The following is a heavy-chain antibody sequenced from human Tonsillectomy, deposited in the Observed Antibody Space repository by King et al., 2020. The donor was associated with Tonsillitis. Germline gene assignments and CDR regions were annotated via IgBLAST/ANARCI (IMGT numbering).Heavy chain of an antibody. CDR3: AKAPSGVGELLFRFDY. J-gene: IGHJ4*02. Sequence: VQLVESGGGLVQSGGSLRLSCAASGFTFSSYAMSWVRQAPGKGLEWVSAISGSGGSTYYADSVKGRFTISRDNSKNTLYLQMNSLRAEDTAVYYCAKAPSGVGELLFRFDYWGQGTLVTVSS. CDR2: ISGSGGST. CDR1: GFTFSSYA. V-gene: IGHV3-23*04. D-gene: IGHD3-10*01.